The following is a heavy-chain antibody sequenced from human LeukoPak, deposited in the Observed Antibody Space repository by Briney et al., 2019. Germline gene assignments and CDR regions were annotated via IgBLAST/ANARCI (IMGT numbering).Heavy chain of an antibody. CDR3: ARGRYGYLLFDY. J-gene: IGHJ4*02. CDR1: GGTFSSYA. Sequence: GASVKVSCTASGGTFSSYAISWVRQAPGQGLEWMGGIIPIFGTANYAQKFQGRVTITADESTSTAYMELSSLRSEDTAVYYCARGRYGYLLFDYWGQGTLVTVSS. CDR2: IIPIFGTA. V-gene: IGHV1-69*13. D-gene: IGHD6-25*01.